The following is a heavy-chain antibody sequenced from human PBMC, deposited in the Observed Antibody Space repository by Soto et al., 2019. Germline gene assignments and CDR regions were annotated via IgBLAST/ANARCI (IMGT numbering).Heavy chain of an antibody. J-gene: IGHJ5*02. V-gene: IGHV1-18*01. CDR2: ISPYTDDP. CDR3: ARVIPGAEAWFHP. Sequence: QGQLVQSGVEVKKPGASVKVSCSASGNTFTNLGVTWVGQAPGQGLEWMGWISPYTDDPSYAQKFQGRVTMTIDTSTSTAYLDLRSLTSDATAVYYCARVIPGAEAWFHPWGQGTLVTVSS. CDR1: GNTFTNLG. D-gene: IGHD2-2*01.